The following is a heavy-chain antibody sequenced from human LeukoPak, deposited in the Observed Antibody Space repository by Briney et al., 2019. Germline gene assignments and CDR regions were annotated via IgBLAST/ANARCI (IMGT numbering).Heavy chain of an antibody. CDR3: ARGFRYDFWSGYFAHFSA. CDR1: GGSFSGYY. J-gene: IGHJ4*02. CDR2: INHSGST. D-gene: IGHD3-3*01. V-gene: IGHV4-34*01. Sequence: PSGTLSLTCAAYGGSFSGYYWSWIRQPPGKGLEWIGEINHSGSTNYNPSLKSRVTISVDTSKNQFSLKLSSVTAADTAVYYCARGFRYDFWSGYFAHFSAWGQGTLVTVSS.